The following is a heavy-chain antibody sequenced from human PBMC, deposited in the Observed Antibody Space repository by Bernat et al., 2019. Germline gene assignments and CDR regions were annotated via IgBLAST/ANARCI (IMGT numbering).Heavy chain of an antibody. J-gene: IGHJ5*02. D-gene: IGHD3-10*01. Sequence: QVQLQESGPGLVKPSETLSLTCTVSGGSISSYYWSWIRQPPGKGLEWIGYIYYSGSTNYNPSHKSRVNISVATSKNQFSLKLSSVTAADTAVYYCARIGTGYYGSGQNWFDPWGQGTLVTISS. V-gene: IGHV4-59*08. CDR3: ARIGTGYYGSGQNWFDP. CDR1: GGSISSYY. CDR2: IYYSGST.